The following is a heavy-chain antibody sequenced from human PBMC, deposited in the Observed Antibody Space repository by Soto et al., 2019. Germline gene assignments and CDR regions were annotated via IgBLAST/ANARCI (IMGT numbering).Heavy chain of an antibody. CDR2: ISGYNGNT. CDR1: GYNFTNYG. V-gene: IGHV1-18*04. CDR3: ARDIVVGTPAIPVRFDPYDGMDV. Sequence: AAVKVSCTACGYNFTNYGSSWVRHAPGQGLQWMGWISGYNGNTHDAHKFQGRVTLTPNTSTATAHIELRSLRSDDTAVYYCARDIVVGTPAIPVRFDPYDGMDVWAQVATVIVSS. J-gene: IGHJ6*02. D-gene: IGHD2-2*02.